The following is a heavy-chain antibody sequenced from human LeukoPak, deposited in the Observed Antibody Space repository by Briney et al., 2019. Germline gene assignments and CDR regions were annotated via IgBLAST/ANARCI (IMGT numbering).Heavy chain of an antibody. Sequence: SETLSLTCTVSGGSISSYYWSWIRQPPGKGLEWIGYIYYSGSTNYNPSLKSRVTISVDTSKNQFSLKLSSVTAADTAVYYCARVYSGYVHFDYWGQGTLVTVSS. D-gene: IGHD5-12*01. CDR1: GGSISSYY. J-gene: IGHJ4*02. CDR3: ARVYSGYVHFDY. V-gene: IGHV4-59*01. CDR2: IYYSGST.